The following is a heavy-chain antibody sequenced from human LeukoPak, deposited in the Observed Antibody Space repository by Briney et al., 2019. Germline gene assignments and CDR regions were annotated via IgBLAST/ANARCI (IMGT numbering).Heavy chain of an antibody. CDR1: GFTFSRYA. J-gene: IGHJ4*02. D-gene: IGHD1-26*01. CDR2: ISGSGGST. CDR3: AIFPLGALPFDY. V-gene: IGHV3-23*01. Sequence: GGSLRLSCAASGFTFSRYAMNWVRQAPGKGLEWVSAISGSGGSTYYADSVKGRFTISRDNSKNTLYLQMNSLRAEDTAVYYCAIFPLGALPFDYWGQGTLVTVSS.